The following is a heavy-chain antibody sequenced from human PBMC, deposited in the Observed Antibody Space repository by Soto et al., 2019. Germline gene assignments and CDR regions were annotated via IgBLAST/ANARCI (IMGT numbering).Heavy chain of an antibody. J-gene: IGHJ4*02. CDR3: ARGQDFWSGYPFDY. Sequence: QVQLQQWGAGLLKPSETLSLTCAVYGGSFNTYFWSWIRQPPGKGLEWIGEINHGGSTKYNPSLKSRVTISVDTSKNQFFLKLNSVTAADTAVYYCARGQDFWSGYPFDYWGQGTLVTVSS. CDR2: INHGGST. V-gene: IGHV4-34*01. D-gene: IGHD3-3*01. CDR1: GGSFNTYF.